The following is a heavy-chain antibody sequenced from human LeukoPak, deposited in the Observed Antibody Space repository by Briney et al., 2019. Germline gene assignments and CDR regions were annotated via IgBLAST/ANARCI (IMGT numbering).Heavy chain of an antibody. Sequence: SQTLSLTCAISGDSVSSNSASWNWIRQSPSRGLEWLGRTYYRSKWYNDYAPSVKSRITINPDTSKNQVSLHLNSVTPEDTAVYFCARGSSMDVWGQGTTVTVAS. CDR1: GDSVSSNSAS. CDR2: TYYRSKWYN. V-gene: IGHV6-1*01. J-gene: IGHJ6*02. CDR3: ARGSSMDV.